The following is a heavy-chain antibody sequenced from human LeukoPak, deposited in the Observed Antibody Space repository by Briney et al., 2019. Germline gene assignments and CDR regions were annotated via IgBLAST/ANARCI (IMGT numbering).Heavy chain of an antibody. J-gene: IGHJ4*02. V-gene: IGHV3-74*03. D-gene: IGHD3-10*01. Sequence: GGSLRLSCAASGSTISSDWMQWVRQGPGGGLVWVSHINNDGGRTMYADSVKGRFTISRDNSKNTLYLQMNSLGAEDTAVYYCAKDIAYGSGSWPFDYWGQGTLVTVSS. CDR1: GSTISSDW. CDR2: INNDGGRT. CDR3: AKDIAYGSGSWPFDY.